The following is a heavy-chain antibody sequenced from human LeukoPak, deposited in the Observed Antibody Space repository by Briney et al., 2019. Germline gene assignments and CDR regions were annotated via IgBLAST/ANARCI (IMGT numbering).Heavy chain of an antibody. CDR3: ARAPFNYDILTGYVYYFDY. Sequence: SETLSLTCIVSGDSISSSTHYWGWIRQPPGRGLEWIGSMFYSGHTYYNPSLKSRVTMSIDTSKNQLSLNLSSVTAADTAVYYCARAPFNYDILTGYVYYFDYWGQGTLVTVSS. V-gene: IGHV4-39*01. D-gene: IGHD3-9*01. CDR2: MFYSGHT. J-gene: IGHJ4*02. CDR1: GDSISSSTHY.